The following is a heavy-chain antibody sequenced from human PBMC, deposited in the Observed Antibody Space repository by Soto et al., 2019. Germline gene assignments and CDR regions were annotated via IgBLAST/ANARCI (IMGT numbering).Heavy chain of an antibody. Sequence: GGSLRLSCAASGFTFSSYAMSWVRQAPGKGLEWVSAISGSGGSTYYADSVKGRFTISRDNSKSTLYLQMNSLRAEDTAVYYCARYCSGGSCPLAFDIWGQGTMVTVSS. V-gene: IGHV3-23*01. CDR1: GFTFSSYA. J-gene: IGHJ3*02. D-gene: IGHD2-15*01. CDR2: ISGSGGST. CDR3: ARYCSGGSCPLAFDI.